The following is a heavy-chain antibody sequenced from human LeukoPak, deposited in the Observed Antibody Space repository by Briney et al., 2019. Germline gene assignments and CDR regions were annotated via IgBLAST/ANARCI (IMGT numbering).Heavy chain of an antibody. D-gene: IGHD6-19*01. Sequence: ASVKVSCKASGGTFSSYTISWVRQAPGQGLEWMGRIIPILGIANYAQKFQGRVTITADNSTSTAYMELSSLRSEDTAVYYCARDPSSGWYDYWGQGTLVTVSS. CDR1: GGTFSSYT. CDR3: ARDPSSGWYDY. CDR2: IIPILGIA. J-gene: IGHJ4*02. V-gene: IGHV1-69*04.